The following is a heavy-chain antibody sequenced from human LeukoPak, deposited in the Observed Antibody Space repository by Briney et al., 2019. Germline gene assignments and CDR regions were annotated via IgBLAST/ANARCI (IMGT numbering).Heavy chain of an antibody. D-gene: IGHD6-13*01. CDR2: ISSSSSYI. CDR1: GFTFSSYS. J-gene: IGHJ3*02. CDR3: ARALEAAAGTYNDAFDI. Sequence: PGXSLRLSCAASGFTFSSYSMNWVRQAPGKGVEWVSSISSSSSYIYYADSVKGRFTISRDNAKNSLYLQMNSLRAEDTAVYYCARALEAAAGTYNDAFDIWGQGTMVTVSS. V-gene: IGHV3-21*01.